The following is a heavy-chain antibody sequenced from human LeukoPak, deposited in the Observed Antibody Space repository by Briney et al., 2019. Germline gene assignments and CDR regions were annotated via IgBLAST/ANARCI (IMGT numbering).Heavy chain of an antibody. J-gene: IGHJ4*02. CDR1: GFTFSTYW. D-gene: IGHD3-10*01. Sequence: QPGGSLRLSCAASGFTFSTYWMTWVRQAPGKGLEWVANMKQDGSEKNYVDSVKGRFTISRDNAKKSVYLQMISLRDEDTAVYYCARGRFGDLLPTTFDHWGQGTLATVSS. V-gene: IGHV3-7*02. CDR3: ARGRFGDLLPTTFDH. CDR2: MKQDGSEK.